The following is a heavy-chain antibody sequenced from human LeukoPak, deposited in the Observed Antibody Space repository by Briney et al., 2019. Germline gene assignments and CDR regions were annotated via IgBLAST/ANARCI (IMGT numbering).Heavy chain of an antibody. V-gene: IGHV4-59*12. CDR2: IHYSGST. CDR1: GGSINNYY. J-gene: IGHJ4*02. D-gene: IGHD3-9*01. CDR3: ARYNYDILTGYSSPVSYFDY. Sequence: SETLSLTCTVSGGSINNYYWSWIRQPPGKGLEWIGYIHYSGSTNYNPSLKSRVTISVDTSKNQFSLKLSSVTAADTAVYYCARYNYDILTGYSSPVSYFDYWGQGTLVTVSS.